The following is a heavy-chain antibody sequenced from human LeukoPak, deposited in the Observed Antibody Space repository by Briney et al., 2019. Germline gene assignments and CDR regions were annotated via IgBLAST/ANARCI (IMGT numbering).Heavy chain of an antibody. D-gene: IGHD3-10*01. J-gene: IGHJ5*02. CDR3: ARLGLKIVRGVSLKRSGTHWFDP. V-gene: IGHV5-51*01. CDR2: IYYDDSET. CDR1: GYTFTNYW. Sequence: GESLKISCTGDGYTFTNYWIVWVRQMPGKGLEWMGVIYYDDSETQYNPSFQGQVTISVDKSISTVYLQWSALKASDSAIYYCARLGLKIVRGVSLKRSGTHWFDPWGQGTLVTVSS.